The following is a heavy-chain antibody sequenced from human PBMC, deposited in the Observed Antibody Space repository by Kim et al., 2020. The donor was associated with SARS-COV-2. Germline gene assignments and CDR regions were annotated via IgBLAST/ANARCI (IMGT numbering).Heavy chain of an antibody. CDR1: GGSISSGGYY. D-gene: IGHD5-12*01. J-gene: IGHJ4*02. Sequence: SETLSLTCTVSGGSISSGGYYWSWIRQHPGKGLEWIGYIYYSGSTYYNPSLKSRVTISVDTSKNQFSLKLSSVTAADTAGYYCASTPIVATIFRIRLSPNYFDYWGQGTLVTVSS. CDR3: ASTPIVATIFRIRLSPNYFDY. CDR2: IYYSGST. V-gene: IGHV4-31*03.